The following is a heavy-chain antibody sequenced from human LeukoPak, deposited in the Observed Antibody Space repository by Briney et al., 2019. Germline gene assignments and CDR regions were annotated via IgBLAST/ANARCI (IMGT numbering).Heavy chain of an antibody. V-gene: IGHV3-7*01. D-gene: IGHD6-19*01. CDR2: IKQDGSET. Sequence: PGGSLRLSCAASRFTLSNYWMSWVRQAPGKGLEWVANIKQDGSETYYVDSVKGRFTISRDNAKNSLSLQMNSLRVEDTAVYYCARQRGSGCLDYWGQGTLVTVSS. CDR3: ARQRGSGCLDY. CDR1: RFTLSNYW. J-gene: IGHJ4*02.